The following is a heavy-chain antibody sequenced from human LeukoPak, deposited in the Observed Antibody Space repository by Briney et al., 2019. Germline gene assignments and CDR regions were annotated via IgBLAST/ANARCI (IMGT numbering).Heavy chain of an antibody. CDR2: MNPNSGNT. D-gene: IGHD2-15*01. Sequence: GASVKVSCKASGYTFTSYDINWVRQATGQGLEWMGWMNPNSGNTGYAQKFQGRVTMTRNTSISTAYMELSSLRSEDTAVYYCARVYCSGGSCFYYYYGMDVWGQGTTVTVSS. CDR3: ARVYCSGGSCFYYYYGMDV. J-gene: IGHJ6*02. CDR1: GYTFTSYD. V-gene: IGHV1-8*01.